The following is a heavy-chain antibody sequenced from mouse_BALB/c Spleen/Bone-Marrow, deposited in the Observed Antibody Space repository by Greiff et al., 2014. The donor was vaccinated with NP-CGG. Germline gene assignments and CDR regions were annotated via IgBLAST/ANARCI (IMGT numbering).Heavy chain of an antibody. CDR2: INPYNDGT. CDR3: AREDGYYGMDY. V-gene: IGHV1-14*01. D-gene: IGHD2-3*01. Sequence: ESGPELVKPGASVKMSCKASGYTFTSYVLHWVKQRPGQGLEWIGYINPYNDGTKSNEKFKGKATLTSDKSSSTAYMELSSLTSEDSAVYYCAREDGYYGMDYWGQGTSVTVSS. J-gene: IGHJ4*01. CDR1: GYTFTSYV.